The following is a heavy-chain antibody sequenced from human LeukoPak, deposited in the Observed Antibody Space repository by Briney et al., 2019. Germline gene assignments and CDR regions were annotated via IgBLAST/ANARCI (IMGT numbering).Heavy chain of an antibody. J-gene: IGHJ4*02. CDR3: ARDRGAQWLVPLDY. CDR1: GFTFSSYE. V-gene: IGHV3-48*03. CDR2: ISSSGSTI. D-gene: IGHD6-19*01. Sequence: GGSLRFSCAASGFTFSSYEMNWVRQAPGKGLEWVSYISSSGSTIYYADSVKGRFTISRDNAKNSLYLQMNSLRAEDTAVYYCARDRGAQWLVPLDYWGQGTLVTVSS.